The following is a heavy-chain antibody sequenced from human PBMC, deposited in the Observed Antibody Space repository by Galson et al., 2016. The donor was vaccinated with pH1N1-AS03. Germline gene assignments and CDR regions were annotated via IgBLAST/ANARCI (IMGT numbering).Heavy chain of an antibody. V-gene: IGHV1-2*04. CDR1: GYIFTGFY. Sequence: GYIFTGFYVHWVRQAPGQGLEWMGWINTDSGVTNYAQKFQAWVTMTRDTSSTTAYMEVSGLKSDDTAVYYCARDPRGPCTSTTCATAYYFGMDVWGQGTTVIVSS. J-gene: IGHJ6*02. CDR2: INTDSGVT. D-gene: IGHD2/OR15-2a*01. CDR3: ARDPRGPCTSTTCATAYYFGMDV.